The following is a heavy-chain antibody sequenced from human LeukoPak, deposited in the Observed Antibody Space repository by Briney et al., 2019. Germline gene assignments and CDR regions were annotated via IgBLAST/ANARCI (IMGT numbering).Heavy chain of an antibody. CDR2: INHSGST. V-gene: IGHV4-34*01. D-gene: IGHD3-10*01. CDR3: ARDSGATATDYFDY. CDR1: GGSFSGYY. Sequence: SETLSLTCAVYGGSFSGYYWRWIRQPPGKGREGMGEINHSGSTNYNPSLKSRVTISVDTSKNQFSLKLSSVTAADTAVYYCARDSGATATDYFDYWGQGTLVTVSS. J-gene: IGHJ4*02.